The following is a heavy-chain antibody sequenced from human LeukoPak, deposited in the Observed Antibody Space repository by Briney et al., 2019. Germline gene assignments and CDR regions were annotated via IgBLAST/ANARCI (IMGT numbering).Heavy chain of an antibody. CDR2: INHSGST. V-gene: IGHV4-34*01. D-gene: IGHD3-10*01. Sequence: SETLSLTCAVYGGSFSGYSWTWIRQPPGKGLEWIGEINHSGSTNYNPSLKSRVTTSVDTSKSHFSLKLTSVTAADTAVYYCARRHNYGSGFDYWGQGTLVTVSS. CDR3: ARRHNYGSGFDY. J-gene: IGHJ4*02. CDR1: GGSFSGYS.